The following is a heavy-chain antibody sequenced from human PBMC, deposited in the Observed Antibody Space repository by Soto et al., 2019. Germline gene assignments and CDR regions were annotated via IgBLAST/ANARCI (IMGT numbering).Heavy chain of an antibody. CDR3: ARVRENYFDS. CDR2: IYDSGSP. J-gene: IGHJ4*02. CDR1: GGSISSDGDYYR. Sequence: QMQLQESGPGLVSPSQTLSLTCTVSGGSISSDGDYYRWSWIRQHPGKGLEWIGYIYDSGSPYYHPSLASRGTVSVDTSKNQFSLKLSSLTAADTAVYYCARVRENYFDSWGQGILVTVSS. V-gene: IGHV4-31*03.